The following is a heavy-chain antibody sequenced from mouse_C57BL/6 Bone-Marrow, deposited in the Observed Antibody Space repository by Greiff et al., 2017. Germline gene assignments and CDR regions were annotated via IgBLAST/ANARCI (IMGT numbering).Heavy chain of an antibody. V-gene: IGHV1-15*01. Sequence: QVQLKQPGAELVKPGASVKLSCKASGYTFTDYEMHWVKQTPVHGLEWIGAIDPETGGTAYNQKFKGKAILTADNSSSTAYMELRSLTSEDSAVYYCTRSYSPYYFDYWGQGTTLTVSS. J-gene: IGHJ2*01. CDR2: IDPETGGT. D-gene: IGHD2-12*01. CDR3: TRSYSPYYFDY. CDR1: GYTFTDYE.